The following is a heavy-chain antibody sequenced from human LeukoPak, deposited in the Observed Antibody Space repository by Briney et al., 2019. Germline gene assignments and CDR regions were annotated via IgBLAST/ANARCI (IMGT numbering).Heavy chain of an antibody. CDR1: GYTFTGYY. J-gene: IGHJ6*04. D-gene: IGHD2-15*01. V-gene: IGHV1-2*04. Sequence: ASVEVSCKASGYTFTGYYMHWVRQAPGQGLEWMGWINPKSGGTNYAQKFQGWVTMTRDTSISTAYMELSRLRSDDTAVYYCARDVDGMDVWGKGTTVTVSS. CDR3: ARDVDGMDV. CDR2: INPKSGGT.